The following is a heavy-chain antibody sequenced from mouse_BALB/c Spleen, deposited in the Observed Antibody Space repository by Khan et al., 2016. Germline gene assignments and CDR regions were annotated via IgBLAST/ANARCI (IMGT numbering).Heavy chain of an antibody. Sequence: EVELQQPGAELVKPGASVKLSCTASGFNIKDTYMHWVKQRPEQGLEWIGRIDPANGNTKYDPKFQGKATITADTSSNTAYLQLSSLTSEDTAVYYCARSPHDYDGGFAYWGQGTLVTVSA. CDR2: IDPANGNT. CDR3: ARSPHDYDGGFAY. J-gene: IGHJ3*01. V-gene: IGHV14-3*02. D-gene: IGHD2-4*01. CDR1: GFNIKDTY.